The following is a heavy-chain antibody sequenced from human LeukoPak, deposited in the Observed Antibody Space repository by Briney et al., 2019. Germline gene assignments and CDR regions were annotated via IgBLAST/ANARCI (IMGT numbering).Heavy chain of an antibody. CDR1: GGSISSYY. V-gene: IGHV4-59*01. Sequence: SETLSLTCTVSGGSISSYYWSWLRQPPGKGLEWLGYIYYSGYTNYNPSLKSRVTISVDTSKNQFSLKLSSVTAADTAVYYCARTTMVRGTYYMDVWGKGTTVTISS. J-gene: IGHJ6*03. CDR2: IYYSGYT. D-gene: IGHD3-10*01. CDR3: ARTTMVRGTYYMDV.